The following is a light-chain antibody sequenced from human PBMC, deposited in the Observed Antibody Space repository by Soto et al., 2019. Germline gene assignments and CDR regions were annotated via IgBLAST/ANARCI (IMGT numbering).Light chain of an antibody. V-gene: IGKV1-5*03. CDR3: QHYNSYSEA. Sequence: DIQMTQSPSTLSGSVGDSVTITCRASQTISSWLAWYQQKPGKAPKLLIYKASTLKSGVPSRFSGSGSGTEVTLTVSSLQPDDFATYYFQHYNSYSEAFGQGNKVELK. J-gene: IGKJ1*01. CDR1: QTISSW. CDR2: KAS.